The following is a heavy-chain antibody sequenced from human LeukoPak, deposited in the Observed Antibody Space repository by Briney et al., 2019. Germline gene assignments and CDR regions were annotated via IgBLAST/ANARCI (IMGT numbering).Heavy chain of an antibody. CDR1: GFTFSSYT. V-gene: IGHV3-21*01. Sequence: GGSLRLSCAASGFTFSSYTMNWVRQAPGKGLEWVSSISSSSSSIYYADSMKGRFTISRDNAKNSLYLQMSSLRAEDTAVYYCAKSFWWFGEFSPFDYWGQGTLVTVSS. CDR3: AKSFWWFGEFSPFDY. J-gene: IGHJ4*02. CDR2: ISSSSSSI. D-gene: IGHD3-10*01.